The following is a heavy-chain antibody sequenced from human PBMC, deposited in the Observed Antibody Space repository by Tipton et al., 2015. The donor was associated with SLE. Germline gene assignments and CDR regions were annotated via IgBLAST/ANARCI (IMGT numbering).Heavy chain of an antibody. J-gene: IGHJ4*02. CDR1: GGSISSSNW. CDR2: IRHSGST. D-gene: IGHD4-17*01. V-gene: IGHV4-4*02. Sequence: TLSLTCGVYGGSISSSNWWSWVRQPPGKGLEWIGEIRHSGSTNSNPSLKSRVTISVDKSKNQFSLKLSSVTVADTAVYYCAKDYNHDNADYNWGQGTLVIVSS. CDR3: AKDYNHDNADYN.